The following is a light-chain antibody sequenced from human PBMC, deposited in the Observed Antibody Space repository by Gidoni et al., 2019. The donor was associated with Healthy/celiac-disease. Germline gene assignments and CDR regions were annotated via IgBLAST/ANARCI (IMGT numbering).Light chain of an antibody. J-gene: IGKJ5*01. CDR2: GAS. CDR3: QQYGSSPT. V-gene: IGKV3-20*01. CDR1: QSVSSSY. Sequence: EIVLTQSPGTLSLSPGERATLSCRASQSVSSSYLACYQQKPGQAPRLLIYGASSTASGIAGRFSGSGSGTDFTLTISRLEPEDFAVYYCQQYGSSPTFGQGTRLEIK.